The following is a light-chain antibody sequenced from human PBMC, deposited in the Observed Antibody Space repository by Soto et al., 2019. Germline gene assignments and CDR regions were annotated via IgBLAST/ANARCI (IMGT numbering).Light chain of an antibody. J-gene: IGKJ2*01. CDR1: QSLSSY. CDR3: QQRRNWL. V-gene: IGKV3-11*01. Sequence: IVLTQSPATLSLSPGERATLSCRASQSLSSYLAWYQQKPGQAPRLLIYDASNRASRIPARFSGSGSGTDFTLTICSLEPEDSAVYYCQQRRNWLFGQGTKVEIK. CDR2: DAS.